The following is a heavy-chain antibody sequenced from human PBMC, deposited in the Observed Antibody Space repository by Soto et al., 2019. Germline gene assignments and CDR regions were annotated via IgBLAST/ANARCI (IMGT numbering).Heavy chain of an antibody. V-gene: IGHV3-11*01. CDR1: GFTFSNYY. CDR2: ISSTGRTI. Sequence: GGSLRLSCGATGFTFSNYYMSWIRQAPGKGLEWVSYISSTGRTIYYADSVKGRFTVSRDNAQNSLSLKLNSLRVEDTAVYYCARSYSSGWEFDYWGQGTQVTVSS. CDR3: ARSYSSGWEFDY. J-gene: IGHJ4*02. D-gene: IGHD6-19*01.